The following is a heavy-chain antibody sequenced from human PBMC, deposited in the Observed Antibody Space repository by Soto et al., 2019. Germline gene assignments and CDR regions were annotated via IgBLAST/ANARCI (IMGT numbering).Heavy chain of an antibody. CDR2: ISGSGGST. CDR1: GFTFSSYA. D-gene: IGHD1-7*01. V-gene: IGHV3-23*01. CDR3: AKGNSWSPALVLDI. Sequence: EVQLLESGGGLVQPGGSLRLSCAASGFTFSSYAMNWVRLAPGKGLEWVSAISGSGGSTYYADSVKGRFTISRDSSKNTLYLQMNSLRAEDTAVYYCAKGNSWSPALVLDIWGQGTMVTVSS. J-gene: IGHJ3*02.